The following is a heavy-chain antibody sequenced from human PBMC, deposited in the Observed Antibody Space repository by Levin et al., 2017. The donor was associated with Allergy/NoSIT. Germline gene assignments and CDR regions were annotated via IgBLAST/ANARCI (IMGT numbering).Heavy chain of an antibody. CDR2: ISSSSSYI. V-gene: IGHV3-21*01. CDR1: GFTFSSYS. CDR3: ASLTTSYYYYGMDV. J-gene: IGHJ6*02. Sequence: GESLKISCAASGFTFSSYSMNWVRQAPGKGLEWVSSISSSSSYIYYADSVKGRFTISRDNAKNSLYLQMNSLRAEDTAVYYCASLTTSYYYYGMDVWGQGTTVTVSS. D-gene: IGHD1-1*01.